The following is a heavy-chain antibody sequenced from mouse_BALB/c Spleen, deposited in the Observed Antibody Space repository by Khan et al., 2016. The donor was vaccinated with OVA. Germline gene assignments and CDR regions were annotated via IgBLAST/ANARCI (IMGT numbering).Heavy chain of an antibody. CDR1: GYIFTNYG. CDR3: ARGYYMYGSWLAY. D-gene: IGHD2-14*01. J-gene: IGHJ3*01. V-gene: IGHV9-3*02. CDR2: INTNTGEP. Sequence: QIQLVQSGPELKKPGETVKISCKASGYIFTNYGMNWVKQAPGKGLKWMGWINTNTGEPTFAEEFKERFAFSLETSANTAYLQINSLKNEDTATYFGARGYYMYGSWLAYWGQGTLVTVSA.